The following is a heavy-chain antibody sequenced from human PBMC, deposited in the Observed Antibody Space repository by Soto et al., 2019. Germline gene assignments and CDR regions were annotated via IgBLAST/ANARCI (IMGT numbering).Heavy chain of an antibody. Sequence: QVQLQESGPGLVKPSQTLSLTCTVSGGSISSGGYYWSWIRQHPGKCLDWIGYIYYSGSTYYNPSLMGRVTRSVDTSKNQFSLKLSSVTAADTAVYYCARDRYSSGWLDYWGQGTLVNVSS. D-gene: IGHD6-19*01. CDR3: ARDRYSSGWLDY. V-gene: IGHV4-31*03. CDR1: GGSISSGGYY. J-gene: IGHJ4*02. CDR2: IYYSGST.